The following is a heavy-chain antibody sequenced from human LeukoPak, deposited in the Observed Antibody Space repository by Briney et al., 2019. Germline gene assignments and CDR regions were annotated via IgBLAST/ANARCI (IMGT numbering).Heavy chain of an antibody. J-gene: IGHJ1*01. V-gene: IGHV3-21*06. CDR3: ARDMTTATTCYLQH. D-gene: IGHD4-17*01. CDR1: GFTFSSYS. Sequence: PGGSLRLSCAASGFTFSSYSMNWVRQAPGKGLEWVSSISSSSSYIYYADSVKGRFTISRDNAKNSLCLQMNSLRAEDTAVYYCARDMTTATTCYLQHWGQGTLVTVSS. CDR2: ISSSSSYI.